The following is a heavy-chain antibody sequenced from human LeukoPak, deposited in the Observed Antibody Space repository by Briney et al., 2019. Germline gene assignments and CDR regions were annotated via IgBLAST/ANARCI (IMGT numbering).Heavy chain of an antibody. V-gene: IGHV4-30-4*08. CDR1: GGSISSGDYY. J-gene: IGHJ6*03. D-gene: IGHD3-22*01. Sequence: PSETLSLTCTVSGGSISSGDYYWSWIRQPPGKGLEWIGYIYYSGSTYYNPSLKSRVTISVDTSKNQFSLKLSSVTAADTAVYYCASLPYYYDSSGYYYYYYMDVWGKGTTVTVSS. CDR2: IYYSGST. CDR3: ASLPYYYDSSGYYYYYYMDV.